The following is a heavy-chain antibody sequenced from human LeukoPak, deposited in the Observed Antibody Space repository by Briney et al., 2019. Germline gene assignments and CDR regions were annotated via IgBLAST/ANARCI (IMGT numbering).Heavy chain of an antibody. V-gene: IGHV4-39*01. CDR1: GGSISSSSYY. D-gene: IGHD6-19*01. Sequence: PSETLSLTCTVSGGSISSSSYYWGWIRQPPGKGLEWIGSIYYSGRTNYNPSLKSRVTISVDTSKNQFSLKLTSVTAADTAVYYCARHVEQWLTPFDYWGQGTLVTVSS. CDR3: ARHVEQWLTPFDY. CDR2: IYYSGRT. J-gene: IGHJ4*02.